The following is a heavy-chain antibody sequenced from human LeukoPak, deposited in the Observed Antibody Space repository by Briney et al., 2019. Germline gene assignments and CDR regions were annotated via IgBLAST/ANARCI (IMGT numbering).Heavy chain of an antibody. D-gene: IGHD3-10*01. CDR2: IYYSGST. CDR3: ASEYYGSGSYYKIDY. V-gene: IGHV4-39*01. CDR1: GGSISSSSYY. J-gene: IGHJ4*02. Sequence: SETLSLTCTVSGGSISSSSYYWGWIRQPPGKGLEWIGSIYYSGSTYYNPSLKSRVTISVDTSKNQFSLKLSSVTAADTAVYYCASEYYGSGSYYKIDYWGQGTLVTVSS.